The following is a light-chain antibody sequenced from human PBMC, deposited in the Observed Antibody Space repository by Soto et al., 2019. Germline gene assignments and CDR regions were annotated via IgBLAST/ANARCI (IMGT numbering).Light chain of an antibody. CDR1: QSISTS. J-gene: IGKJ4*01. Sequence: DIQMTQSPSSLSASVGDRVTITCRASQSISTSLNWYQQKSGKAPELLIYAASTLQTGVPSRFSGSGSGTDFTLTISSLHPEDFATYHCQQSYSIPLTFGGGTKVQIK. CDR3: QQSYSIPLT. CDR2: AAS. V-gene: IGKV1-39*01.